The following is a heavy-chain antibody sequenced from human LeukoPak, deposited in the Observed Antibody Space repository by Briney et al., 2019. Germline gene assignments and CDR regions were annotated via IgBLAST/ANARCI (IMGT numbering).Heavy chain of an antibody. Sequence: GGSLRLSCAASGFTFSSYAMSWVRQAPGKGLEWVAYITGTAGTIFYVDSVKGRFTISRDNARNSLYLQMNSLRAEDTAIYYCARGPSYFDYWGQGTLVTVSS. CDR1: GFTFSSYA. V-gene: IGHV3-48*03. J-gene: IGHJ4*02. CDR3: ARGPSYFDY. D-gene: IGHD3-16*01. CDR2: ITGTAGTI.